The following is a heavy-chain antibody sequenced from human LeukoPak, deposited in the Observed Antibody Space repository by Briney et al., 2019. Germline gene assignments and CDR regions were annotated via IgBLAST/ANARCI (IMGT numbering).Heavy chain of an antibody. J-gene: IGHJ4*02. CDR1: GGSISSSSYY. V-gene: IGHV4-39*01. CDR3: ARASSGWYLAVGFDY. Sequence: SETLSLTCTVSGGSISSSSYYWGWIRQPPGKGLEWIGSIYYSGSTYYNPSLKSRVTISVDTSKNQCSLKLSSVTAADTAVYYCARASSGWYLAVGFDYWGQGTLVTVSS. D-gene: IGHD6-19*01. CDR2: IYYSGST.